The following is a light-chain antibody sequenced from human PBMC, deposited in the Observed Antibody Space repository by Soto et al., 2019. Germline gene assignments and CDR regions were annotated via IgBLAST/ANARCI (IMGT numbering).Light chain of an antibody. CDR3: QQFASSPWT. J-gene: IGKJ1*01. CDR2: GAS. V-gene: IGKV3-20*01. CDR1: QSVSSSH. Sequence: ETVLTQSPGTLSLSPGERATLSCRASQSVSSSHLTWYQQKPGQAPRLLIYGASSRATGIPDRFSGSGSGTCFTLTISRLEPEDFALYYCQQFASSPWTFGQGTKVEIK.